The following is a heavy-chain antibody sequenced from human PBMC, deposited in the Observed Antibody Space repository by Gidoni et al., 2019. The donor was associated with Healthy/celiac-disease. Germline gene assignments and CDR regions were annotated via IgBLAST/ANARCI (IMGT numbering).Heavy chain of an antibody. V-gene: IGHV5-51*03. D-gene: IGHD5-18*01. CDR3: ASPARGYSYGGRDAFDI. CDR2: IYPGDSDT. Sequence: EVQLVPSGAEVKKPGESLKISCTGSGYSFPSYWIGWVRKMPGKGLEWMGIIYPGDSDTRYSPSVQGQVTISADKSISTAYLQWSSLKASDTAMYYCASPARGYSYGGRDAFDIWGQGTMVTVSS. J-gene: IGHJ3*02. CDR1: GYSFPSYW.